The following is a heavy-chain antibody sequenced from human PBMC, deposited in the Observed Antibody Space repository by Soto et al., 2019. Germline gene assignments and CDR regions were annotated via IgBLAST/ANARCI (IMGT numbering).Heavy chain of an antibody. CDR1: GGSISSDNYY. D-gene: IGHD4-17*01. V-gene: IGHV4-30-4*01. CDR2: SYYSGTT. J-gene: IGHJ4*02. CDR3: AGYGDGGMYYFDS. Sequence: QVQLQESGPGLVKPSQTLSLSCSVSGGSISSDNYYWSWIRQPPGKGLEWIGYSYYSGTTYYNPSLKSRVTISVDTSKNQFSLKLNSVTVAYTAVYYCAGYGDGGMYYFDSWGQGTLVTVSS.